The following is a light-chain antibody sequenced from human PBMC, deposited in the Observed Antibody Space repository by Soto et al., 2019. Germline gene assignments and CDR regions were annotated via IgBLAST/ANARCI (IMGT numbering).Light chain of an antibody. Sequence: EIVLTQSPATLSLSPGERATLSCRASQSVSNFLAWYQQKPGQAPRLLIYDASNRATGIPARFSGSGSGTDFTLTIRSLEPEDFAIYYCQQYGSSPWTFGQGTTVEIK. CDR2: DAS. CDR3: QQYGSSPWT. J-gene: IGKJ1*01. CDR1: QSVSNF. V-gene: IGKV3-11*01.